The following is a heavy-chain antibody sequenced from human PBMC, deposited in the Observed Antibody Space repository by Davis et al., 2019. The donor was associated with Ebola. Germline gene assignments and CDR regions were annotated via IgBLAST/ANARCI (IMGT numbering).Heavy chain of an antibody. D-gene: IGHD3-10*01. V-gene: IGHV1-8*01. CDR1: AYTFTSYD. CDR2: MNPSSGNT. CDR3: ARAPTWSQINYYCFDY. J-gene: IGHJ4*02. Sequence: ASVKVSCKASAYTFTSYDINWVRQATGQGLEWMGWMNPSSGNTGYAQKFQGRVTMTRNTSISTAYMEVSSLRSEDTAVYYCARAPTWSQINYYCFDYWGQGTLVTVSS.